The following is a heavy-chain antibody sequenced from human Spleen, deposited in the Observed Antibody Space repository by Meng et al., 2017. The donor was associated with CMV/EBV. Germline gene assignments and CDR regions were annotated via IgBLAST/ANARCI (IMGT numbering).Heavy chain of an antibody. D-gene: IGHD3-3*01. CDR2: ISSSSSYI. CDR3: ARATFFGVVTTDYYYGMDV. V-gene: IGHV3-21*01. J-gene: IGHJ6*02. Sequence: GESLKISCAASGFTFSSYSMNWVRQAPGKGLEWVSSISSSSSYIYYADSVKGRFTISRDNAKNSLYLQMNSLRAEDTAVYYCARATFFGVVTTDYYYGMDVWGQGTTVTVSS. CDR1: GFTFSSYS.